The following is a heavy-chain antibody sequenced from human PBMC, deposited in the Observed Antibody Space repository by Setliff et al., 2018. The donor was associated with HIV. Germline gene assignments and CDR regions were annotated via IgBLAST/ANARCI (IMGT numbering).Heavy chain of an antibody. CDR1: GFSISSGYY. CDR2: IHHSGST. CDR3: AREGVPAAVMWFDP. V-gene: IGHV4-38-2*01. Sequence: TLSLTCVVSGFSISSGYYWAWIRQPPGKGLEWIGSIHHSGSTYYNPSLKSRITISVDTSKNQFSLKLSSVTAAETAVYYCAREGVPAAVMWFDPWGQGTLVTVSS. J-gene: IGHJ5*02. D-gene: IGHD2-2*01.